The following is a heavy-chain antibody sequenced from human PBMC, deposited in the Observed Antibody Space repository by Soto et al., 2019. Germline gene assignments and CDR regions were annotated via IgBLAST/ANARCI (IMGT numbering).Heavy chain of an antibody. Sequence: GESLKISCKGSGYSFTSYWISWVRQMPGKGLEWMGRIDPSDSYTNYSPSFQGHVTISADKSISTAHLQWSSLKASDTAMYYCARQIVVVPAATFGYYGMEVWGQGTTVTVSS. CDR2: IDPSDSYT. V-gene: IGHV5-10-1*01. J-gene: IGHJ6*02. D-gene: IGHD2-2*01. CDR1: GYSFTSYW. CDR3: ARQIVVVPAATFGYYGMEV.